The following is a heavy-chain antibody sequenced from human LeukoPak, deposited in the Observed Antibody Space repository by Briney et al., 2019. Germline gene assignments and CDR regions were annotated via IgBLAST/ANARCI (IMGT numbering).Heavy chain of an antibody. D-gene: IGHD3-22*01. J-gene: IGHJ5*02. CDR1: GFTVSSNY. CDR2: IYSGGST. Sequence: GGSLRLSCAASGFTVSSNYMSWVHQAPGKGLEWVSVIYSGGSTYYADSVKGRFTISRDNSKNTLYLQMNSLRAEDTALYYCARDNYESSGYYSYNWFDPWGQGTLVTVSS. V-gene: IGHV3-53*01. CDR3: ARDNYESSGYYSYNWFDP.